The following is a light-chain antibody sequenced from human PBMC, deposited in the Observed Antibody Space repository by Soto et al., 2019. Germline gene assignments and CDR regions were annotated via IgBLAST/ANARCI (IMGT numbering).Light chain of an antibody. CDR3: MQATQFPRT. CDR2: KIS. Sequence: DIVMTQTPLSSPVTLGQPASISCRSSQSLVHSDGNTYLSWLQQRPGQPPRLLIYKISNRFSGVPDRXSXXXXGTXXXXXXXXXXXXXXXVYYCMQATQFPRTFGQGTKVEIK. CDR1: QSLVHSDGNTY. J-gene: IGKJ1*01. V-gene: IGKV2-24*01.